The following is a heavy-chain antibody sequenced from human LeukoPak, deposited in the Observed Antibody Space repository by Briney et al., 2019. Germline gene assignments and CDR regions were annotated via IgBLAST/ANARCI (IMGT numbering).Heavy chain of an antibody. CDR2: ISAYNGNT. CDR1: GYTFTSYG. J-gene: IGHJ4*02. CDR3: ATGYRRDWYQGD. D-gene: IGHD6-19*01. Sequence: GASVKVSCKASGYTFTSYGISWVRQAPGQGLEWMGWISAYNGNTNYAQKVQGRVTMITDTSTSTAYMELRSLRSDDTAVYYCATGYRRDWYQGDWGQGTLVTVSS. V-gene: IGHV1-18*01.